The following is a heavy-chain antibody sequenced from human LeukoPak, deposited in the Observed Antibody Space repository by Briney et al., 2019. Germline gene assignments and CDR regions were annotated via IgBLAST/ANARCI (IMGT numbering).Heavy chain of an antibody. CDR1: GFTFSNYG. J-gene: IGHJ5*02. CDR2: ISGSGGST. V-gene: IGHV3-23*01. Sequence: GGSLRLSCGASGFTFSNYGMSWVRQAPGKGLEWVSGISGSGGSTYYADSVKGRFTISRDNSKNTLYLQMNSLGAEDTAVYYCAKVYKVAVAGTWFDPWGQGTLVTVSA. CDR3: AKVYKVAVAGTWFDP. D-gene: IGHD6-19*01.